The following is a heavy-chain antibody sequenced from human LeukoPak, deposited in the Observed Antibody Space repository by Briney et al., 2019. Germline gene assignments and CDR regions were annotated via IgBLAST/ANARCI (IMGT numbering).Heavy chain of an antibody. CDR1: GGSISSYY. CDR2: IYYSGST. J-gene: IGHJ3*02. Sequence: SETLSLTCTVSGGSISSYYWSWIRQPPGKGLEWIGYIYYSGSTNYNPSLKSRVTISVDTSKNQFSLKLSSVTAADTAVYYCARKGYSSAHNAFDIWGQGTMVTVSS. D-gene: IGHD6-19*01. CDR3: ARKGYSSAHNAFDI. V-gene: IGHV4-59*08.